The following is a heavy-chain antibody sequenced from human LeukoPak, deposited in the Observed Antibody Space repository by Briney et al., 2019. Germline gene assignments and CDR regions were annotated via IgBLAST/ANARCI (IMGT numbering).Heavy chain of an antibody. CDR2: IIPIFGTA. Sequence: SVKVSCKASGGTFSSYAISWVRQAPGQGLEWMGGIIPIFGTANYAQKFRGRVTITADESTSTAYMELSSLRSEDTAVYYCARDSLLSAQYYGSGSGYFDYWGQGTLVTVSS. V-gene: IGHV1-69*01. CDR3: ARDSLLSAQYYGSGSGYFDY. CDR1: GGTFSSYA. J-gene: IGHJ4*02. D-gene: IGHD3-10*01.